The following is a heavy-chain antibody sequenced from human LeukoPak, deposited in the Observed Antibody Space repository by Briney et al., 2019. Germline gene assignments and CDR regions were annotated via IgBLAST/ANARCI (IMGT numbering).Heavy chain of an antibody. CDR1: GFTFSSYW. V-gene: IGHV3-7*01. J-gene: IGHJ4*02. CDR2: IKQDGSEK. Sequence: PGGSLRLSCAASGFTFSSYWMSWVRQAPGKGLDWVANIKQDGSEKYYVDSVKGRFTISRDNAKNSLYLQMNSLRAEDTAVYYCARGSYGDYVRFDYWGQGTLVTVSS. D-gene: IGHD4-17*01. CDR3: ARGSYGDYVRFDY.